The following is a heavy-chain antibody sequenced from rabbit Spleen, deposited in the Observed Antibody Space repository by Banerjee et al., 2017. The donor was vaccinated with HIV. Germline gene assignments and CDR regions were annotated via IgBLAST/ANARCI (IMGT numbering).Heavy chain of an antibody. V-gene: IGHV1S7*01. Sequence: QLKETGGGLVQPGGSLTLSCKASGFDFTSDYMTWVRQAPGKGLEWIGLIYTAGGTTDYASWVNGRFTISSDNAQSTVDLKMTSLTAADTATYFCARAIVPWLGLTRLDLWGQGTLVTVS. CDR3: ARAIVPWLGLTRLDL. D-gene: IGHD4-1*01. CDR1: GFDFTSDY. CDR2: IYTAGGTT. J-gene: IGHJ3*01.